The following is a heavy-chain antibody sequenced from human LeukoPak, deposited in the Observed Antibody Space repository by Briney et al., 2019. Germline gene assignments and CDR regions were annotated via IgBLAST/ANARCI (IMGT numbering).Heavy chain of an antibody. J-gene: IGHJ6*02. CDR2: INHSGST. CDR1: GGSFSGYY. V-gene: IGHV4-34*01. D-gene: IGHD2-21*02. CDR3: ARDQYSFAYCGGDCYPSYYFGIDV. Sequence: PSETLSLTCAVYGGSFSGYYWSWIRQPPGKGLEWIGEINHSGSTNYNPSLKSRVTISVDTSKNQFSLKLSSVTAADTAVYYCARDQYSFAYCGGDCYPSYYFGIDVWGQGTTVTVSS.